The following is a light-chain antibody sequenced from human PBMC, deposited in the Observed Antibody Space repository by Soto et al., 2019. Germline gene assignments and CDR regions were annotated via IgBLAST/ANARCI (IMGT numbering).Light chain of an antibody. CDR2: DVS. V-gene: IGKV3-11*01. Sequence: EIVLTQSPATLSLSPGERATLSCRASQSVSSYLAWYQQKPRQAPRLLIYDVSNRATDIPARFSGSGSGTDFTLTISILEPEDLAVYYCQQRSNWPRTFGQGTKVEIK. J-gene: IGKJ1*01. CDR1: QSVSSY. CDR3: QQRSNWPRT.